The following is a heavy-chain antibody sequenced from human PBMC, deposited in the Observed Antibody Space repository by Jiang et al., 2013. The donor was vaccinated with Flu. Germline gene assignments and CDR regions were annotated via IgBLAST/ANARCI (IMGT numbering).Heavy chain of an antibody. V-gene: IGHV4-59*01. D-gene: IGHD3-10*01. Sequence: GSGLVKPSETLSLTCTVSGGSISSYYWSWIRQPPGKGLEWIGYIYYSGSTNYNPSLKSRVTISVDTSKNQFSLKLSSVTAADTAVYYCASSFQWFGELDYWGQGTLVTVSS. CDR1: GGSISSYY. J-gene: IGHJ4*02. CDR3: ASSFQWFGELDY. CDR2: IYYSGST.